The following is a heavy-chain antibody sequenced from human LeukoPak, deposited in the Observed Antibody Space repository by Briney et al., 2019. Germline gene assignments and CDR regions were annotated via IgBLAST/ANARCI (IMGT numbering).Heavy chain of an antibody. Sequence: SETLSLTCTVSGGSISSSSYYWGWIRQPPGRGLEWIGSIYYSGSTYYNPSLKSRVTISVDTSKNQSSLKLSSVTAADTAVYYCARVQDYYDSSGYHYFDYWGQGTLVTVSS. CDR1: GGSISSSSYY. CDR2: IYYSGST. CDR3: ARVQDYYDSSGYHYFDY. D-gene: IGHD3-22*01. J-gene: IGHJ4*02. V-gene: IGHV4-39*07.